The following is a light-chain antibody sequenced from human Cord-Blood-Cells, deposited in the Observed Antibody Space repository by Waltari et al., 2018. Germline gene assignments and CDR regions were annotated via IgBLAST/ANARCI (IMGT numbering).Light chain of an antibody. CDR1: SSDVGGYNY. J-gene: IGLJ3*02. V-gene: IGLV2-14*01. CDR3: SSYTSSSTWV. CDR2: VVS. Sequence: QSALTQPASVSGSPGQSITISCTGTSSDVGGYNYVSWYQQHPGKAPKLMIYVVSKRPSGVSNRFSGSKSGDTASLTISGLQAEDEADYYCSSYTSSSTWVFGGGTKLTVL.